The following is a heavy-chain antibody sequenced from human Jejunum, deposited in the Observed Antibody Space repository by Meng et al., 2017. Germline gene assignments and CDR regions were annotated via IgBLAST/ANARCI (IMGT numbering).Heavy chain of an antibody. D-gene: IGHD6-25*01. CDR3: AKEGGRGLDFDY. J-gene: IGHJ4*02. V-gene: IGHV3-23*01. CDR2: ISGTSRST. CDR1: GFTFSSYT. Sequence: GESLKISCAASGFTFSSYTMTWVRQAPGKGLQWVSAISGTSRSTYYADSVKGRFTISRDNSKNTLYLQMNSLRPDDTAIYYCAKEGGRGLDFDYWGQGTLVIVSS.